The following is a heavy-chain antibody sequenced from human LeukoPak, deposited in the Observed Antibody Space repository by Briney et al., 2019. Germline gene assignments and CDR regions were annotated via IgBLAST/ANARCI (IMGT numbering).Heavy chain of an antibody. CDR1: GYSFTTYW. J-gene: IGHJ4*02. D-gene: IGHD2-15*01. CDR2: IYPGDSDT. CDR3: ARRGCSGGSCYAY. Sequence: GESLQISCEASGYSFTTYWIGWVRQMPGKGLEWMGIIYPGDSDTRYSPSFQGQVTISADKSISTAHLQRSSLGASDTAVYYCARRGCSGGSCYAYWGQGTLVTVSS. V-gene: IGHV5-51*01.